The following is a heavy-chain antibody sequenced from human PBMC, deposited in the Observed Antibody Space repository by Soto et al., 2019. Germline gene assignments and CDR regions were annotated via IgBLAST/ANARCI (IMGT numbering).Heavy chain of an antibody. J-gene: IGHJ6*02. V-gene: IGHV1-46*01. Sequence: QVQLVQSGAEVKKPGASVKVSCQTSGYTFTGYYIHWVRQAPGQGLAWMGIINLSGGYTKYSKKFQDRVTMTRDAATNIVYMELSSLTSEETAVYFCARSRSMGDWSASVTTSAYGMDVWGQGTRVTVSS. CDR3: ARSRSMGDWSASVTTSAYGMDV. CDR1: GYTFTGYY. CDR2: INLSGGYT. D-gene: IGHD3-3*01.